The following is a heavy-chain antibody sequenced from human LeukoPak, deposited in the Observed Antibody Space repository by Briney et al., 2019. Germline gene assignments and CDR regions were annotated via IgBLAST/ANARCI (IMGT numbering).Heavy chain of an antibody. J-gene: IGHJ4*02. CDR2: IRPNSGDT. CDR1: GYTFTDYS. D-gene: IGHD4-17*01. V-gene: IGHV1-2*02. CDR3: ARNYGHNSKYFDF. Sequence: ASVKVSCKASGYTFTDYSIHWVRQAPGQGLEWMGWIRPNSGDTHYAQRFQGRVTMTRDTSVSTAHMELSGLRSDDTAIYYCARNYGHNSKYFDFWGQGTLVTVSS.